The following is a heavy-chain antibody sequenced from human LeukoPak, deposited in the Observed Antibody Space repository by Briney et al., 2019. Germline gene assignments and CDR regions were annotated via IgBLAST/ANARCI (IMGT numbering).Heavy chain of an antibody. CDR3: ATSQRNSGWYYFDY. Sequence: ASVTVSCTASGYTFTGYFIHWVRQAPGQGLEWMGWINPNSGGTNYAQKFQGRVTVTRDTSISTAYMELSRLRSDDTAVCYCATSQRNSGWYYFDYWGQGTLVTVSS. CDR1: GYTFTGYF. V-gene: IGHV1-2*02. CDR2: INPNSGGT. D-gene: IGHD6-19*01. J-gene: IGHJ4*02.